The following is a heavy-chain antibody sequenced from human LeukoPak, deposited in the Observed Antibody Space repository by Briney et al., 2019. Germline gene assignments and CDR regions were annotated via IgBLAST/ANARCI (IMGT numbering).Heavy chain of an antibody. V-gene: IGHV4-59*01. Sequence: PSETLSLTCTVSGGSISSYYWSWIRQPPGKGLEWIGYIYYSGSTNYNPSLKSRVTISVDTSKNQFSLKLSSVTAADTAVYYCARQIAGYSSGWPIIDYWGQGTLVTVSS. CDR2: IYYSGST. CDR3: ARQIAGYSSGWPIIDY. D-gene: IGHD6-19*01. J-gene: IGHJ4*02. CDR1: GGSISSYY.